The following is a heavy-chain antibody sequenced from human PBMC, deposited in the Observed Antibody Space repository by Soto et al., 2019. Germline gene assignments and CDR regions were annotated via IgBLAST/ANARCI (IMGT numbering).Heavy chain of an antibody. CDR3: AKDAHPYSGSPTAEYFQH. V-gene: IGHV3-30*18. Sequence: PGGSLRLSCEASGHNFNRNGMHWVRQAPGKGLEWVALISYDGSNEFYTDSAKGRFTISRDNLKNTLYLQMNSLRAEDTAVYYCAKDAHPYSGSPTAEYFQHWGQGTLVTVSS. CDR1: GHNFNRNG. D-gene: IGHD1-26*01. CDR2: ISYDGSNE. J-gene: IGHJ1*01.